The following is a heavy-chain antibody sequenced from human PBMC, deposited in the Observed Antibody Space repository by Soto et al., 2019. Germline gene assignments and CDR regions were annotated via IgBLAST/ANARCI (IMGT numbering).Heavy chain of an antibody. CDR3: AKDLSVAGPFDAFDI. J-gene: IGHJ3*02. Sequence: HPGGSLRLSCAASGFTFSSYGMHWVRQAPGKGLEWVAVISYDGSNKYYADSVKGRFTISRDNSKNTLYLQMNSLRAEDTAVYYCAKDLSVAGPFDAFDIWGQGTMVTVSS. CDR1: GFTFSSYG. V-gene: IGHV3-30*18. D-gene: IGHD6-19*01. CDR2: ISYDGSNK.